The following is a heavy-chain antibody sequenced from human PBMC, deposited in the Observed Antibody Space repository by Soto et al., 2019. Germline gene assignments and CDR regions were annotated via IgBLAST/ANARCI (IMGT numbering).Heavy chain of an antibody. V-gene: IGHV3-53*01. J-gene: IGHJ4*02. CDR1: GFTVRHNY. Sequence: EEQLVEFGGGLIQPGGSLRLSCAASGFTVRHNYMNWVRQAPGKGLEWVSVIHSGGTTNYADSVRGRFTISRDNSKNTVYVEMNSLRAEDTAVYYCARGVAGTEAPFDFWGQGTLVTVSS. CDR2: IHSGGTT. CDR3: ARGVAGTEAPFDF. D-gene: IGHD6-19*01.